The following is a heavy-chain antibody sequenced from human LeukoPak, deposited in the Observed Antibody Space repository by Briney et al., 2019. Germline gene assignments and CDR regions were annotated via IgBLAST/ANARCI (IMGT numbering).Heavy chain of an antibody. J-gene: IGHJ4*02. Sequence: PGRSLRLSCATSGFTFSHYGMHWVRQAPGKGLEWVAVIWSDGSNRYYGDPVKGRFTISRDNFQRTVYLQMNSLRAEDTAVYYCAKDAQRGFDSSNSLDNWGQGTLVTVSS. D-gene: IGHD4-11*01. V-gene: IGHV3-33*06. CDR1: GFTFSHYG. CDR2: IWSDGSNR. CDR3: AKDAQRGFDSSNSLDN.